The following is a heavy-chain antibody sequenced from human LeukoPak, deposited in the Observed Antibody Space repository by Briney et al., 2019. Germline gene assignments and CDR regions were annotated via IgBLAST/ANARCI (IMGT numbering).Heavy chain of an antibody. V-gene: IGHV1-46*01. CDR3: ARQLSGGSRGVDY. J-gene: IGHJ4*02. Sequence: ASVKVSCKASEYTFTDYYIHWVRQAPGQGLEWMGIINPSGGSTRSAQKFQGRVTMTRDTSTSTVSVELSSLRSEDTAVYYCARQLSGGSRGVDYWGQGTLVTVSS. D-gene: IGHD2-15*01. CDR2: INPSGGST. CDR1: EYTFTDYY.